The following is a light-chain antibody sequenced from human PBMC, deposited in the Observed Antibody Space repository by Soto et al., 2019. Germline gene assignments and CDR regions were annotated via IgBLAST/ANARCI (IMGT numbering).Light chain of an antibody. J-gene: IGKJ5*01. V-gene: IGKV3-15*01. CDR3: QQRNNWPPIT. CDR1: QDIRSS. Sequence: EIVMTQSPATLSVSPGERVTLSCRASQDIRSSLAWYQQKPGQAPRLLIYGASIRATGVPATFSGSGSGTEFTLSISSLQSEDFAIYYCQQRNNWPPITFGQGTRL. CDR2: GAS.